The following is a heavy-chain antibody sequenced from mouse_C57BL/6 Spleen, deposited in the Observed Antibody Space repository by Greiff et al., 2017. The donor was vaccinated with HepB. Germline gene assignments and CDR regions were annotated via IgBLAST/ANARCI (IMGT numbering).Heavy chain of an antibody. D-gene: IGHD1-1*01. CDR3: TTITTVVATEDWYFDV. CDR1: GYTFTDYE. Sequence: QVQLQQSGAELVRPGASVTLSCKASGYTFTDYEMHWVKQTPVHGLEWIGAIDPETGGTAYNQKFKGKAILTADKSSSTAYMELRSLTSEDSAVYYCTTITTVVATEDWYFDVWGTVTTVTVSS. V-gene: IGHV1-15*01. J-gene: IGHJ1*03. CDR2: IDPETGGT.